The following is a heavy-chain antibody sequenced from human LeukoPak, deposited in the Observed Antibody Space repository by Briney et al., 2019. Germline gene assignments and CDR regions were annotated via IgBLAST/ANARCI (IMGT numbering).Heavy chain of an antibody. J-gene: IGHJ4*02. V-gene: IGHV3-69-1*01. CDR2: ITSGRTT. Sequence: PGGSLRLSCAASGFTFDDYGMTWVRQAPGKGLEWVSCITSGRTTYYADSVKGRFTISRDNAKNSLYLQMNSLRAEDTAVYYCARDRLPVDYWGQGTLVTVSS. CDR3: ARDRLPVDY. CDR1: GFTFDDYG.